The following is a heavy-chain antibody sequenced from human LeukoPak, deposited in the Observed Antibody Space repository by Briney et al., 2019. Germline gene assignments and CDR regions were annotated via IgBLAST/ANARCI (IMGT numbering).Heavy chain of an antibody. V-gene: IGHV3-23*01. D-gene: IGHD1-7*01. J-gene: IGHJ4*02. CDR3: AKVRNWNWVPPFDS. CDR2: ISGSVIST. CDR1: GFTFSTYA. Sequence: KPGGSLRLSCAASGFTFSTYAMSWVRQAPGKGLEWVSAISGSVISTYYADSVKGRFTISRDNSKKTPYLQMNSLRAEDTAVYYCAKVRNWNWVPPFDSWGQGALVTVS.